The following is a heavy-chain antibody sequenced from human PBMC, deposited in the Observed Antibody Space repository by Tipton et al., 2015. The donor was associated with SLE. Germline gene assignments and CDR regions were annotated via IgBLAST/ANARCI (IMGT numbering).Heavy chain of an antibody. V-gene: IGHV4-34*01. CDR1: GGSFSGYY. D-gene: IGHD1-1*01. Sequence: TLSLTCAVYGGSFSGYYWSWIRQPPGKGLEWIGEINHSGSTNYNPSLKSRVTISVDTSKNQFSLKLTSVTAADTAVYYCARGVLRPFDYWGHGTLVTVSS. CDR2: INHSGST. J-gene: IGHJ4*01. CDR3: ARGVLRPFDY.